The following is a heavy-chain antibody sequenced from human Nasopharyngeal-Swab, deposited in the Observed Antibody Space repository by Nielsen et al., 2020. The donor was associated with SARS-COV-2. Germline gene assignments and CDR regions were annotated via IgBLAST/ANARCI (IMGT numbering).Heavy chain of an antibody. CDR2: INAGNGNT. CDR3: ARADLSTTGTTGYFDY. D-gene: IGHD1-1*01. CDR1: GYTFTSYA. J-gene: IGHJ4*02. V-gene: IGHV1-3*01. Sequence: ASVKVSCKASGYTFTSYAMHWVCQAPGQRLEWMGWINAGNGNTKYSQKFQGRVTITRDTSASTAYMELSSLRSEDTAVYYCARADLSTTGTTGYFDYWGQGTLVTVSS.